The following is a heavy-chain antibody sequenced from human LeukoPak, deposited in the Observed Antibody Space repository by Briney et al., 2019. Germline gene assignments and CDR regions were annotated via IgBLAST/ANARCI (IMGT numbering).Heavy chain of an antibody. CDR3: ARLSSSWYWFDP. CDR2: IYYSGST. D-gene: IGHD6-13*01. J-gene: IGHJ5*02. CDR1: GGSISSYY. V-gene: IGHV4-59*08. Sequence: PSETLSLTCTVSGGSISSYYWSWIRQPPGKGLEWIGCIYYSGSTNYNPSLKSRVTISVDTSKNQFSLKLSSVTAADTAVYYCARLSSSWYWFDPWGQGTLVTVSS.